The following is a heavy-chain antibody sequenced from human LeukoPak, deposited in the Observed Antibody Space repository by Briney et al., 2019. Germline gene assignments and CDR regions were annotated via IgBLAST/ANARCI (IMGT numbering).Heavy chain of an antibody. V-gene: IGHV1-2*02. CDR3: ARVVGATNNWFDP. CDR2: INPNSGGT. D-gene: IGHD1-26*01. J-gene: IGHJ5*02. CDR1: GYTFTGYY. Sequence: ASVKVSCKASGYTFTGYYMHWVRQAPGQGLEWMGWINPNSGGTNYAQKFQGRVTMTRDTSISTDYMELSRLRSDDTAVYYCARVVGATNNWFDPWGQGTLVTVSS.